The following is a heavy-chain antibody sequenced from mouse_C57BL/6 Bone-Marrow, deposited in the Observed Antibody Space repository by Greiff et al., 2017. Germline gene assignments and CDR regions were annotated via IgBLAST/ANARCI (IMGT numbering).Heavy chain of an antibody. V-gene: IGHV14-4*01. CDR2: IDPENGDT. CDR1: GFNITDDY. Sequence: KQSGAELVRPGASVKLSCTASGFNITDDYMHWVKQRPEQGLEWIGWIDPENGDTEYASKFQGKATITADTSSNTAYLQLSSLTSEDTAVYYCTTGDYDGSNWGQGTLVTVSA. CDR3: TTGDYDGSN. D-gene: IGHD2-4*01. J-gene: IGHJ3*01.